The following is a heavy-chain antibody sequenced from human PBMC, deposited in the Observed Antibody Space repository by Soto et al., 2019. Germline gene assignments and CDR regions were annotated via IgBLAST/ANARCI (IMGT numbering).Heavy chain of an antibody. CDR2: ITNTGGDT. Sequence: GGSLRLSCAASGFTFSSNAMSWVRQAAGKGLEWVSAITNTGGDTLYADSVEGRFTISRDNFKNTLYLQMNSLRAEDTAIYYCARASGESYPGSRVFDSWGQGTRVTVSS. D-gene: IGHD3-10*01. CDR3: ARASGESYPGSRVFDS. J-gene: IGHJ4*02. CDR1: GFTFSSNA. V-gene: IGHV3-23*01.